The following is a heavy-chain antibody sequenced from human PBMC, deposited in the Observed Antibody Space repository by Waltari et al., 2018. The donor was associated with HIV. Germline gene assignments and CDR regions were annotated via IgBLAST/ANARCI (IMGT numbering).Heavy chain of an antibody. D-gene: IGHD3-3*01. CDR3: ARAYYDFWSGTGSSGNWFDP. Sequence: QVQLQESGPGLVKPSQTLSLTCTVSGGSISSGSYYWSWIRHPAGKGLELIGRIYTSGSTTYTPSLKSRSPISVDTSKNQFSLKLRSVTAADTAVYYCARAYYDFWSGTGSSGNWFDPWGQGTLVTVSS. CDR2: IYTSGST. CDR1: GGSISSGSYY. J-gene: IGHJ5*02. V-gene: IGHV4-61*02.